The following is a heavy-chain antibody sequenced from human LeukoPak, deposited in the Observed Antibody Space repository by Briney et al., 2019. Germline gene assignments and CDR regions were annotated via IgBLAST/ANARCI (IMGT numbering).Heavy chain of an antibody. J-gene: IGHJ6*02. Sequence: PGGSLRLSCAASGFTFSNYAMSWVRQAPGKGLEWVSHIGTSDPGTFYADSVKGRFTISRDNSENTLYLQMNSLRDEDTAVYYCGRKDLKTPMVLLDVWGQGTTVIVSS. CDR2: IGTSDPGT. V-gene: IGHV3-23*01. D-gene: IGHD5-18*01. CDR1: GFTFSNYA. CDR3: GRKDLKTPMVLLDV.